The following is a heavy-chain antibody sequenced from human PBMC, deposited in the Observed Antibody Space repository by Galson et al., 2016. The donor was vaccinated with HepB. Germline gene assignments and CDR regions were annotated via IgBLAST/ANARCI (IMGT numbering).Heavy chain of an antibody. CDR1: GYTFTSYH. Sequence: SVKVSCKASGYTFTSYHMHWVRQAPGQGLEWMGLINPSGGSTSYPQNFQGRVTVTRDTSTSTVYMELSSLRSEDTAVYYCARVAIVGATDYWYFDLWGRGTLVIVSS. J-gene: IGHJ2*01. CDR2: INPSGGST. V-gene: IGHV1-46*01. CDR3: ARVAIVGATDYWYFDL. D-gene: IGHD1-26*01.